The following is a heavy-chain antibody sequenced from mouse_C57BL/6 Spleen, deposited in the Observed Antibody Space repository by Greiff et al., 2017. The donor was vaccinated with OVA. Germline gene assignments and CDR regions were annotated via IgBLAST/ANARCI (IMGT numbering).Heavy chain of an antibody. J-gene: IGHJ1*03. CDR3: ARRPTVVATWYFDV. V-gene: IGHV5-9*01. CDR1: GFTFSSYT. Sequence: EVHLVESGGGLVKPGGSLKLSCAASGFTFSSYTMSWVRQTPEKRLEWVATISGGGGNTYYPDSVKGRFTISRDNAKNTLYLQMSSLRSEDTALYYCARRPTVVATWYFDVWGTGTTVTVSS. D-gene: IGHD1-1*01. CDR2: ISGGGGNT.